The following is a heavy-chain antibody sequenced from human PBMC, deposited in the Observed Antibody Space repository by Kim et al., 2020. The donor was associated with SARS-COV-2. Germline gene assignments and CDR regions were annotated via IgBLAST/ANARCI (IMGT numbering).Heavy chain of an antibody. D-gene: IGHD4-17*01. CDR2: GST. V-gene: IGHV4-34*01. CDR3: ARGYKATVGF. J-gene: IGHJ4*02. Sequence: GSTQYNPSHKSRVTISVDTSKNQFSLRLTSVTAADTAVYYCARGYKATVGFWGQGTLVTVSS.